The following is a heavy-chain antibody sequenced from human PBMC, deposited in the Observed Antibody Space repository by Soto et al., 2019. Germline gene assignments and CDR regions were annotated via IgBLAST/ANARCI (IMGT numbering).Heavy chain of an antibody. CDR2: IYPGDSDT. D-gene: IGHD2-2*01. CDR3: ARHPGRPAAKNNYYYYYGMDV. V-gene: IGHV5-51*01. Sequence: GESLKISCKGSGYSFTSYWIGWVRQMPGKGLEWMGIIYPGDSDTRYSPSFQGQVTISADKSISTAYLQWSSLKASDTAMYYCARHPGRPAAKNNYYYYYGMDVWGQGTTVTVSS. CDR1: GYSFTSYW. J-gene: IGHJ6*02.